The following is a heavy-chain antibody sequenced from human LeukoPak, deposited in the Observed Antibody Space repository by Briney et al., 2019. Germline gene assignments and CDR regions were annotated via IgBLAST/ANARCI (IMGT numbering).Heavy chain of an antibody. CDR3: ARVLYSGWYYYFQH. CDR1: GYTFTGYY. J-gene: IGHJ1*01. CDR2: INPNSGGT. V-gene: IGHV1-2*02. Sequence: GASVKVSCKASGYTFTGYYMYWVRQAPGQGLEWMGWINPNSGGTNYAQKVQGRVTMTRDTSISTAYMELSRLRSDDTAVYYCARVLYSGWYYYFQHWGQGTLVTVSS. D-gene: IGHD6-19*01.